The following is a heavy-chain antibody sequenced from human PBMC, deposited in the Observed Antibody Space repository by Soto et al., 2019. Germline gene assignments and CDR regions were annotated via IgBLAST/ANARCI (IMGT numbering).Heavy chain of an antibody. CDR3: AGYCGGNGWFEP. V-gene: IGHV3-21*06. CDR1: GFTFSNFA. Sequence: SLRLSCAASGFTFSNFAMNWFRQAPWKGLEWVSSISNRNSGVFTYYADSVKGRFTISRDNAKNSLYLQMNSLIADETAVYYCAGYCGGNGWFEPWGQGSLVTVSS. J-gene: IGHJ5*02. CDR2: ISNRNSGVFT. D-gene: IGHD4-17*01.